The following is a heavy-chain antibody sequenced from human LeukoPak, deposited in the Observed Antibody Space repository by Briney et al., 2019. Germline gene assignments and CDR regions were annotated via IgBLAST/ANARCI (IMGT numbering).Heavy chain of an antibody. CDR1: VFTFSRYA. D-gene: IGHD3/OR15-3a*01. J-gene: IGHJ4*02. V-gene: IGHV3-23*01. Sequence: GGSLSLSSAPSVFTFSRYAMSGVCEAPGEGQERVAGSSRSGGTTYYGASLKRRFNIAKDNSKYTVYLQMHSLRADFPAVYYCVIGPRQKRGLSTYWGEGTLVTVS. CDR2: SSRSGGTT. CDR3: VIGPRQKRGLSTY.